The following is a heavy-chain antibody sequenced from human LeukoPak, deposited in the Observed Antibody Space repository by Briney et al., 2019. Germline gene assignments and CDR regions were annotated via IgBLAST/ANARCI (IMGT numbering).Heavy chain of an antibody. D-gene: IGHD4-17*01. CDR3: ASGRVYGDYVDYFDY. CDR1: GFTVSSNY. J-gene: IGHJ4*02. Sequence: GGSLRLSCAASGFTVSSNYMSWVRQAPGKGLEWVSYISSSGSTIYYADSVKGRFTISRDNAKNSLYLQMNSLRAEDTAVYYCASGRVYGDYVDYFDYWGQGTLVTVSS. V-gene: IGHV3-11*01. CDR2: ISSSGSTI.